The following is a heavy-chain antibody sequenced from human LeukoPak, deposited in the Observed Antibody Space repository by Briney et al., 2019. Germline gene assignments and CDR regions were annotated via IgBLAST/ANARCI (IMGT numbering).Heavy chain of an antibody. D-gene: IGHD5-18*01. Sequence: KTSETLFLTCAVSGGSISSGGYSWSWIRQPPGKGLEWIGYIYHSGSTYYNPSLKSRVTISVDRSKNQFSLKLSSVTAADTAVYYCARNYSYGLDYWGQGTLVTVSS. V-gene: IGHV4-30-2*01. CDR3: ARNYSYGLDY. J-gene: IGHJ4*02. CDR1: GGSISSGGYS. CDR2: IYHSGST.